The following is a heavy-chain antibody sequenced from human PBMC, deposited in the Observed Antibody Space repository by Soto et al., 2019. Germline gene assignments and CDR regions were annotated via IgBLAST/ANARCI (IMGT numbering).Heavy chain of an antibody. CDR3: AREVGHGWFDP. J-gene: IGHJ5*02. CDR1: GFTVSSNY. CDR2: IYSGGST. V-gene: IGHV3-53*04. Sequence: EVQLVESGGGLVQPGGSLRLSCAASGFTVSSNYMSWVRQAPGKGLEWVSVIYSGGSTYYADSVKGRFTISRHNSKNTLYLQMTRLRAEDTAVYYCAREVGHGWFDPWGQGTLVTVSS.